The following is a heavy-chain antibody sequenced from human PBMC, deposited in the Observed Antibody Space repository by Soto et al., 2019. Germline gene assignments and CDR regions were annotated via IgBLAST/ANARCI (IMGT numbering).Heavy chain of an antibody. J-gene: IGHJ5*02. CDR1: GGSISSYY. CDR3: AIGQSTGGWFDP. D-gene: IGHD4-17*01. CDR2: IYYSGST. Sequence: SETLSLTCTVSGGSISSYYWSWIRQPPGKGLEWIGYIYYSGSTNYNPSLKSRVTISVDTSKNQFSLKLSSVTAADTAVYYCAIGQSTGGWFDPWGQGTLVTVS. V-gene: IGHV4-59*01.